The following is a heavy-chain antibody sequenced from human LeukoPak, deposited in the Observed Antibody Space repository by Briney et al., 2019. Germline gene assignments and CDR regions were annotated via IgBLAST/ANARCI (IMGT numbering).Heavy chain of an antibody. D-gene: IGHD3-10*01. CDR2: IYHSGST. V-gene: IGHV4-30-2*01. CDR1: GGSISSGGYY. Sequence: SQTLSLTCTVSGGSISSGGYYWSWIRQPPGKGLEWIGYIYHSGSTYYNPSLKSRVTISVDRSKNQFSLKLSSVTAADTAVYYCARLPGSGSFFDYWGQGTLVTVSS. J-gene: IGHJ4*02. CDR3: ARLPGSGSFFDY.